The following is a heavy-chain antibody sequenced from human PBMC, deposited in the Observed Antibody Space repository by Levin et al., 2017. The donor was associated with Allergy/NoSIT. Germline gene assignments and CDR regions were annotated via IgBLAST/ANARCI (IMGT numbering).Heavy chain of an antibody. D-gene: IGHD3-10*02. J-gene: IGHJ4*02. CDR3: ARCSPPDYFDD. CDR1: GGSISSRSYH. Sequence: ASETLSLTCTVSGGSISSRSYHWGWIRQSPGKGLEWIGSIYYSGSTYYNPSLKSRVTLSVDTSKNQFSLKMRSVSAADTAVYHCARCSPPDYFDDWGQGTLVTVSS. V-gene: IGHV4-39*01. CDR2: IYYSGST.